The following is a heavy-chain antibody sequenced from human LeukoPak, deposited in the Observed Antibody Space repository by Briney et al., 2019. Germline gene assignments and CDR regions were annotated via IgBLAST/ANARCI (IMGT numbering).Heavy chain of an antibody. D-gene: IGHD2-15*01. CDR2: ISGSGGST. CDR1: GFTFSSYA. Sequence: GGSLRLSCAASGFTFSSYAMSWVRQAPGKGLEWVSAISGSGGSTYYADSVKGRFTISRDNSKNTLYLQMNSLRAEDTAVYYCARDSSDIRSLIAHWGQGTLVTVSS. V-gene: IGHV3-23*01. J-gene: IGHJ1*01. CDR3: ARDSSDIRSLIAH.